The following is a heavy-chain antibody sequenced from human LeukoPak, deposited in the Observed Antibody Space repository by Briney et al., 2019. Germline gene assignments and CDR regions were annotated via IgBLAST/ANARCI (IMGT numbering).Heavy chain of an antibody. Sequence: GVSLRLSCAASGFTFSSYSMHWVRQAPGKGLEWVSYISSSSSTIYYADSVKGRFTISRDNAKNSLYLQMNSLRAADTAVYYCARDAGPYCGGDCYYAFYIWGQGTMVTVSS. CDR3: ARDAGPYCGGDCYYAFYI. CDR2: ISSSSSTI. D-gene: IGHD2-21*01. V-gene: IGHV3-48*01. CDR1: GFTFSSYS. J-gene: IGHJ3*02.